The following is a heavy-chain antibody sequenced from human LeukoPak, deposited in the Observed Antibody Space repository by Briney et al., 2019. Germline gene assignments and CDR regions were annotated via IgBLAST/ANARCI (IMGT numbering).Heavy chain of an antibody. Sequence: GGSLRLSCAASGFTFSSYAMSWVRQAPGKGLEWVSAISGSGGSTYYADSVKGRFTISRDNSKNTLYLQMNSLRAEGTAVYYCAKAGAVVVVAATYYFDYWGQGTLVTVSS. CDR3: AKAGAVVVVAATYYFDY. J-gene: IGHJ4*02. V-gene: IGHV3-23*01. D-gene: IGHD2-15*01. CDR2: ISGSGGST. CDR1: GFTFSSYA.